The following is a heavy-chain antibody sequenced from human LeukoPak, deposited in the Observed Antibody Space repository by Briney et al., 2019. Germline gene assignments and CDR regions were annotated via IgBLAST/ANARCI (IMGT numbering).Heavy chain of an antibody. CDR1: RFAFSNTW. CDR3: TTSPYYDSGDY. CDR2: IKSKTDGGTA. J-gene: IGHJ4*02. D-gene: IGHD3-22*01. Sequence: GGSLRLSCAASRFAFSNTWMSWVRQVPGKGLEWVGRIKSKTDGGTADYTTPVKGRFTFSRDGSKNTLYLQMNSLKIEDTAVYYCTTSPYYDSGDYWGQGALVIVSS. V-gene: IGHV3-15*01.